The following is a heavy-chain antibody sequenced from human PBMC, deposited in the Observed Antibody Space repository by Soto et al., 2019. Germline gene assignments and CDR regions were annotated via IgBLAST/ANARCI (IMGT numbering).Heavy chain of an antibody. D-gene: IGHD3-22*01. CDR2: IWYDGSNK. CDR3: ARVRYYYDSSGYYEIDY. Sequence: PGGSLRLSCAASGFTFSSYGMHWVRQAPGKGLEWVAVIWYDGSNKYYADSVKGRFTISRDNSKNTLYLQMNSLRAEDTAVYYCARVRYYYDSSGYYEIDYWGQGTLVTVSS. V-gene: IGHV3-33*01. J-gene: IGHJ4*02. CDR1: GFTFSSYG.